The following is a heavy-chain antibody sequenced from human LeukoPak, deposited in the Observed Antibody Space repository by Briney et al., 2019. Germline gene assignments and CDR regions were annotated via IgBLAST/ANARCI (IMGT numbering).Heavy chain of an antibody. CDR3: ARAPVDRYYYYYYGMDV. Sequence: SETLSLTCTVSGGSISSYYWSWIRQPPGKVLEWIGYIYSSGSTTYNPSLKCRGTISVDTSKNQFSLKLSSVTAADTAVYYCARAPVDRYYYYYYGMDVWGQGTTVTVSS. CDR1: GGSISSYY. V-gene: IGHV4-59*01. J-gene: IGHJ6*02. CDR2: IYSSGST.